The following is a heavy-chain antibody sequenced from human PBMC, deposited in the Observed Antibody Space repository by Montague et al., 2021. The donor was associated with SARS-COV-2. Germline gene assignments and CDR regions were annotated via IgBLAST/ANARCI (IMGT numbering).Heavy chain of an antibody. V-gene: IGHV4-39*01. Sequence: SETLSLTCTVSGSSISSSSNYWGWIRQPPGKGLEWIGNIYYSGSTYYNPSLKSRVTISVDTSKNQFSLKLSSVTAADTAVYYCARLNFHITIFGVVSSRVFGYWGQGTLVTVSS. CDR2: IYYSGST. CDR3: ARLNFHITIFGVVSSRVFGY. J-gene: IGHJ4*02. CDR1: GSSISSSSNY. D-gene: IGHD3-3*01.